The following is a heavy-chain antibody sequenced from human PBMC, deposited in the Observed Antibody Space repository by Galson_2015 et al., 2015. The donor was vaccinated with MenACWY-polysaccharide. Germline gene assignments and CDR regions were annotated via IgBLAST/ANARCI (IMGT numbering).Heavy chain of an antibody. CDR2: IIPFLGIP. CDR3: ARVYYSGNKCHYDS. Sequence: SVKVSCKASGDIFSSYALTWVRQAPGQGLEWMGRIIPFLGIPKYSQKFQGRVTMTADKSTTTVYMELSSLTSDDTAVYYCARVYYSGNKCHYDSWGQGTLVTVSS. J-gene: IGHJ4*02. D-gene: IGHD2-15*01. V-gene: IGHV1-69*04. CDR1: GDIFSSYA.